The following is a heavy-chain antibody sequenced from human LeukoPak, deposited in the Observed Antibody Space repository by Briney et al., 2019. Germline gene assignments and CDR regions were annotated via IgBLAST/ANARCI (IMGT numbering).Heavy chain of an antibody. Sequence: GASVKVSCKASGYTFTSYGISCVRQAPGQGLEWMGWISAYNGNTNYAQKLQGRVTMTTATSTRTAYMDLRSLRSDDTAECYCARAGVTPGDYWGQGTLVTVSS. CDR1: GYTFTSYG. CDR2: ISAYNGNT. J-gene: IGHJ4*02. CDR3: ARAGVTPGDY. V-gene: IGHV1-18*01. D-gene: IGHD2-21*02.